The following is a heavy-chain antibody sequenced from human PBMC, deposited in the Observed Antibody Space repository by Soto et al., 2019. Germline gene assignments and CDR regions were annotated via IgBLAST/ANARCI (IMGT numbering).Heavy chain of an antibody. J-gene: IGHJ6*02. CDR2: IVPIFGTT. Sequence: QVQLVQSGAEVKKPGSSVKVSCKISGGTFSRYSISWVRQAPGQGLEWMGGIVPIFGTTNYAQKFQDRVTITTDESATTVHMELSNLRSEDTAVYYCARPYEGGYSSNHHYYYALDVWGQGTAVTVSS. D-gene: IGHD3-22*01. V-gene: IGHV1-69*01. CDR3: ARPYEGGYSSNHHYYYALDV. CDR1: GGTFSRYS.